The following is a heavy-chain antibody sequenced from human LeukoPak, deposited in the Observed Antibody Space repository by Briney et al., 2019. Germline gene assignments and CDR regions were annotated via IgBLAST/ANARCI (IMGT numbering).Heavy chain of an antibody. CDR2: IIPILGIA. D-gene: IGHD3-22*01. V-gene: IGHV1-69*04. CDR1: GGTFSSYA. CDR3: ARVGGYGSSGYYYYFDY. J-gene: IGHJ4*02. Sequence: SVKVSCKASGGTFSSYAISWVRQAHGQGLEWMGRIIPILGIANYAQKFQGRVTITADKSTSTAYMELSSLRSEDTAVYYCARVGGYGSSGYYYYFDYWGQGTLVNVSS.